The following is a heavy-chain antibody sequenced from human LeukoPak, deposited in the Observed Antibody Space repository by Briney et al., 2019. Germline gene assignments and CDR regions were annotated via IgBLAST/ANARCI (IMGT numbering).Heavy chain of an antibody. CDR2: ISSSGAST. Sequence: TGGSLRLSCVASGFTFSSYGMHWVRQAPGKGLEWVSSISSSGASTYHADSVKGRFSISRDNSKNTLYLQMNSLTAEDTAIYYCAKDRGSSSLMRYYFDYWGQGTLVTVSS. V-gene: IGHV3-23*01. CDR3: AKDRGSSSLMRYYFDY. J-gene: IGHJ4*02. CDR1: GFTFSSYG. D-gene: IGHD2-8*01.